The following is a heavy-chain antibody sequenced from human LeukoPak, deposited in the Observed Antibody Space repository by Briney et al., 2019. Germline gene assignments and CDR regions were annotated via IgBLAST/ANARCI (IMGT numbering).Heavy chain of an antibody. J-gene: IGHJ4*02. D-gene: IGHD2/OR15-2a*01. Sequence: PGGSLRLSCAASGFTFSSYSMNWVRQAPGKGLEWVGRIKRKADGGTTDYAAPVKGRFTLSKDDSKTTLYLQMNSLKTEDTAMYYCTTDDPVNRSWGQGTLVTVSS. CDR1: GFTFSSYS. CDR2: IKRKADGGTT. CDR3: TTDDPVNRS. V-gene: IGHV3-15*01.